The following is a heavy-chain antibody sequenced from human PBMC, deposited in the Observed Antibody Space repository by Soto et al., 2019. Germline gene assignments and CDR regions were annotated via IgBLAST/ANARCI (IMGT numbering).Heavy chain of an antibody. D-gene: IGHD6-13*01. Sequence: ASVKVSCKASGYTFTGYYMHWVRQAPGQGLEWMGWINPNSGNTNYAQKLQGRVTMTTDTSTSTAYMELRSLRSDDTAVYYCARDLSQQLVVWLDLWGQGTLVTVSS. CDR3: ARDLSQQLVVWLDL. CDR2: INPNSGNT. CDR1: GYTFTGYY. J-gene: IGHJ5*02. V-gene: IGHV1-2*02.